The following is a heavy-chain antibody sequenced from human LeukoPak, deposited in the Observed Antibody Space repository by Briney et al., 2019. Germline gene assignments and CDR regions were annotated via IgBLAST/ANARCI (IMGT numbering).Heavy chain of an antibody. V-gene: IGHV4-39*01. CDR3: ARVRNGAAAGRHYYYMDV. CDR2: IYYSGST. CDR1: GGSISSSSYY. J-gene: IGHJ6*03. D-gene: IGHD6-13*01. Sequence: SETLSLTCTVSGGSISSSSYYWGWIRQPPGKGLEWIGSIYYSGSTFYNPSLKSRVTISVDTSKNQFSLKLSSVTATDTAVYYCARVRNGAAAGRHYYYMDVWGKGTTVTVSS.